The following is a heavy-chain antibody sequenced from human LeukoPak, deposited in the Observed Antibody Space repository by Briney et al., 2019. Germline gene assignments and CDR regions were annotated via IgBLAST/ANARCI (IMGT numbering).Heavy chain of an antibody. J-gene: IGHJ4*02. CDR2: IYHSGST. Sequence: SETLSLTCTVSGGSISSGGYYWSWIRQPPGKGLEWIGYIYHSGSTYYNPSLKSRVTISVDRSKIQFSLKLSSVTAADTAVYYCAREGSDGGFNYWGQGTLVTVSS. V-gene: IGHV4-30-2*01. D-gene: IGHD4-23*01. CDR3: AREGSDGGFNY. CDR1: GGSISSGGYY.